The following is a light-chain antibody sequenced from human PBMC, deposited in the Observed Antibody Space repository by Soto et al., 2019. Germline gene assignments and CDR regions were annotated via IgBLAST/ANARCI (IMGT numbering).Light chain of an antibody. Sequence: QSALTQPASVSGSPGQSISISCTGTSSDVGGYNYVSWYQRHPGDAPKLMIYDVTDRPSGVSNHFSGSKSGNTASLTISGLQAEDEADYYCSSYTSSSTLVVFGTGTKLTVL. CDR3: SSYTSSSTLVV. CDR2: DVT. J-gene: IGLJ1*01. CDR1: SSDVGGYNY. V-gene: IGLV2-14*03.